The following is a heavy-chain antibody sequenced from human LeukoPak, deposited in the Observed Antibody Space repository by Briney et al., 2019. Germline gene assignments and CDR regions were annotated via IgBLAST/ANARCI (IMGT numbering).Heavy chain of an antibody. J-gene: IGHJ6*02. CDR1: GFTFSSYW. V-gene: IGHV3-7*01. Sequence: PGGSLRLSCAASGFTFSSYWMSWVRQAPGKGLEWVANIKQDGSEKYYVDSVKGRFTISRDNAKNSLYLQMNSLRAENTAVYYCARVGPRITMIVLDIEDNFYYYGMDVWGQGTTVTVSS. CDR3: ARVGPRITMIVLDIEDNFYYYGMDV. CDR2: IKQDGSEK. D-gene: IGHD3-22*01.